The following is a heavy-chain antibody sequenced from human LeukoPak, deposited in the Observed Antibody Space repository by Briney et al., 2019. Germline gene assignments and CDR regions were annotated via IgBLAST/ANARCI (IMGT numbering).Heavy chain of an antibody. CDR3: ATKQWLAPPPDS. J-gene: IGHJ4*02. CDR2: INTDGTVT. D-gene: IGHD6-19*01. Sequence: PGGSLRLSCAASGFTFSKYWMLWVRQASGKGLESVSRINTDGTVTTYADSVKGRFTDPRDNADNTMFLQMNSVRDEDTAVYYCATKQWLAPPPDSWGQGTPVTVSS. V-gene: IGHV3-74*01. CDR1: GFTFSKYW.